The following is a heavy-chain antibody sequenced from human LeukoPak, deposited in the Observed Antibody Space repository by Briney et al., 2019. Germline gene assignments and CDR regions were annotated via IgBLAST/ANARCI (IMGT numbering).Heavy chain of an antibody. CDR1: GGTFSSYA. CDR2: IIPILGIA. Sequence: EASVKVSCKASGGTFSSYAISWVRQAPGQGLEWMGRIIPILGIANYAQKFQGRVTITADESTSTAYMELSSLRSEDTAVYYCARGEMATMGGFDYWGQGTLVTVSS. J-gene: IGHJ4*02. V-gene: IGHV1-69*04. D-gene: IGHD5-24*01. CDR3: ARGEMATMGGFDY.